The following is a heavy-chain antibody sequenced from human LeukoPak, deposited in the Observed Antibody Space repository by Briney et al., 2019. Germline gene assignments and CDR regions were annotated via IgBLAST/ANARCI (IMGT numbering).Heavy chain of an antibody. CDR1: GGSFGGYY. D-gene: IGHD1-26*01. CDR2: INHSGST. Sequence: SETLSLTCAVYGGSFGGYYWSWIRQPPGKGLEWIGEINHSGSTNYNPSLKIRVTMSVDTSKNQFSLKLSSVTAADTAVYYCARVRGSYSWYFDLWGRGTLVTVSS. CDR3: ARVRGSYSWYFDL. V-gene: IGHV4-34*01. J-gene: IGHJ2*01.